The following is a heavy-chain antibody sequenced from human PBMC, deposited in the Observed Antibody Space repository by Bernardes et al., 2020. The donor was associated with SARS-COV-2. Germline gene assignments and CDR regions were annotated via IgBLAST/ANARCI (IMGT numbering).Heavy chain of an antibody. CDR3: ARLRGSAFFFDS. V-gene: IGHV3-11*01. D-gene: IGHD2-15*01. Sequence: GGSLRLSCTASGFTFRDNYMSWIRQAPGKGLEWLSDISGSGRTINYADSVKGRFTLSRDNAKNSLSLEMNSLRAEDTAVYYCARLRGSAFFFDSWGQGTVVTVSS. J-gene: IGHJ4*02. CDR1: GFTFRDNY. CDR2: ISGSGRTI.